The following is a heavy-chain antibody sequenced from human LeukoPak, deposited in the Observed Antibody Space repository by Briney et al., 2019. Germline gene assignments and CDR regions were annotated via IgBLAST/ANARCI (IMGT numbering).Heavy chain of an antibody. CDR2: VTTSSYN. V-gene: IGHV3-21*01. D-gene: IGHD6-6*01. Sequence: SGGSLRLSCAASGFTFSSHTMNWVRQAPGKGLEWVSSVTTSSYNFYADSVKGRFTISRDNAKNSLYLQMNSLRVEDTAIYYCARVSGEYRDYWGQGTLVTVSS. J-gene: IGHJ4*02. CDR1: GFTFSSHT. CDR3: ARVSGEYRDY.